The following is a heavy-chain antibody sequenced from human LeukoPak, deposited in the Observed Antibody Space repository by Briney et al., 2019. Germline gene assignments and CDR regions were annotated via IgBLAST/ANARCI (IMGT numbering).Heavy chain of an antibody. CDR3: ARLDFWSGYTFDY. D-gene: IGHD3-3*01. CDR1: GFTVSSNY. J-gene: IGHJ4*02. CDR2: IYSGGST. V-gene: IGHV3-66*02. Sequence: PGGSLRLSCAASGFTVSSNYMSWVRKPPGKGLKGASVIYSGGSTYYADSVKGRFTISRDNSKNTLYLQMNSLRAEDTAVYYCARLDFWSGYTFDYWGQGTLVTVSS.